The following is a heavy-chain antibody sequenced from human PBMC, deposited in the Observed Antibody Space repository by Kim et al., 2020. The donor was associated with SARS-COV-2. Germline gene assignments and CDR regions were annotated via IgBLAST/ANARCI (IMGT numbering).Heavy chain of an antibody. J-gene: IGHJ4*02. CDR2: INHSGST. V-gene: IGHV4-34*01. CDR1: GGSFSGYY. CDR3: AKRYSSGWGHYYFDY. D-gene: IGHD6-19*01. Sequence: SETLSLTCAVYGGSFSGYYWSWIRQPQGKGLEWIGEINHSGSTNYNPSLKSRVTISVDTSKNQFSLKLSSVTAADTAVYYCAKRYSSGWGHYYFDYWGQGTLVTVSS.